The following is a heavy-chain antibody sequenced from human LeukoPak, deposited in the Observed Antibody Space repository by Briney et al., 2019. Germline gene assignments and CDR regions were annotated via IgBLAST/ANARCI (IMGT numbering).Heavy chain of an antibody. D-gene: IGHD2-2*01. CDR3: ARSVGYCSSTSCYAPYYYYGMDV. Sequence: GGSLRLSCAASGFTSSDYYMSWIRQAPGKGLEWVSYISSSGSIIYYADSVKGRFTISRDNAKNSLYLQMNSLRAEDTAVYYCARSVGYCSSTSCYAPYYYYGMDVWGQGTTVTVSS. CDR1: GFTSSDYY. J-gene: IGHJ6*02. CDR2: ISSSGSII. V-gene: IGHV3-11*01.